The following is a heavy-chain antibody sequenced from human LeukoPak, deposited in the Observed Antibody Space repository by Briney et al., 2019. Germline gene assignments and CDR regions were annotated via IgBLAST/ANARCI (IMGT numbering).Heavy chain of an antibody. Sequence: PGGSLRLSCEASGFTFSTYAVHWVRQAPGKGLEGVSVIYSGGSTYYADSVKGRFTLSRDNSKNTLYLQMNSLRAEDTAVYYCASSDVLRYYHYGMDVWGQGTTVTVSS. V-gene: IGHV3-53*01. CDR2: IYSGGST. CDR1: GFTFSTYA. D-gene: IGHD6-6*01. CDR3: ASSDVLRYYHYGMDV. J-gene: IGHJ6*02.